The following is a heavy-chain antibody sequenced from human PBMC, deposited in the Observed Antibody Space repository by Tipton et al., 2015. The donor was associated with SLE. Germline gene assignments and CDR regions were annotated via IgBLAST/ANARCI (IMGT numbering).Heavy chain of an antibody. CDR1: GASISSGSYY. J-gene: IGHJ5*02. V-gene: IGHV4-61*09. D-gene: IGHD6-13*01. Sequence: TLSLTCTVSGASISSGSYYCSWIRQPAGKGLEWIGHIYTSGSATYNPSLISRVTISRDTSTNQFSLKVKSVTAADTAVYYCARLADGNRNWSDPWGQGTLVTVSS. CDR3: ARLADGNRNWSDP. CDR2: IYTSGSA.